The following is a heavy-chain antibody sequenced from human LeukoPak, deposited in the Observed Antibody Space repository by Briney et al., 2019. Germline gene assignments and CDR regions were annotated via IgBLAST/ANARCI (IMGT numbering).Heavy chain of an antibody. V-gene: IGHV4-59*08. J-gene: IGHJ3*01. D-gene: IGHD6-19*01. CDR2: IHNSGRT. CDR3: ATAEAVAGTNDAFDV. Sequence: SETLSLTCSVSGGSISRYYWTWIRQPPGKGLEWIGYIHNSGRTNYNPSLMSRVTISVDTSKNQFFLNLTSVTAADTAVYYCATAEAVAGTNDAFDVWGQGTMVTVST. CDR1: GGSISRYY.